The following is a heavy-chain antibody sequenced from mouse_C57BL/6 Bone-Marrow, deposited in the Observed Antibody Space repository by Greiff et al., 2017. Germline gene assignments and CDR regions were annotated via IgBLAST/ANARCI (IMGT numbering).Heavy chain of an antibody. D-gene: IGHD4-1*01. V-gene: IGHV1-26*01. Sequence: EVQLQQSGPELVKPGASVKISCKASGYTFTDYYMNWVKQSHGKSLEWIGDINPNNGGTSYNQKFKGKATLTVDKSSSTAYMELRSLTSEDSAVYDCAREALTGIAMDYWGQGTSVTVSS. CDR1: GYTFTDYY. J-gene: IGHJ4*01. CDR2: INPNNGGT. CDR3: AREALTGIAMDY.